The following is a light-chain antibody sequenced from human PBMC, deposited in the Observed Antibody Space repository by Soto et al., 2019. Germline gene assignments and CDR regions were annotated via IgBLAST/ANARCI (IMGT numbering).Light chain of an antibody. CDR3: QQYNNWPLT. J-gene: IGKJ4*01. CDR2: GAS. Sequence: EIVLTQFPGTLSLSPGERATLSCRASQSVSRSFLAWYQQKPGQAPRLPIYGASTRATGIPARFSGSGSGTEFTLTISSLQSEDFAVYYCQQYNNWPLTFGGGTKVDIK. CDR1: QSVSRSF. V-gene: IGKV3-15*01.